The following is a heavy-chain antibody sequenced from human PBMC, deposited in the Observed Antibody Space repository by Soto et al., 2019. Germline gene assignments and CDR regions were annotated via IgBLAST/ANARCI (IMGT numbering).Heavy chain of an antibody. V-gene: IGHV1-8*01. CDR2: MNPNSGNT. CDR3: ARVQSPYYDFWSGYRPRYYNMDV. Sequence: GASVKVSCKASGYTFTSYDINWVRQATGQGLEWMGWMNPNSGNTGYAQKFQGRVTMTRNTSISTAYMELSSLRSEDTAVYYCARVQSPYYDFWSGYRPRYYNMDVWGKGTTVTVSS. J-gene: IGHJ6*03. D-gene: IGHD3-3*01. CDR1: GYTFTSYD.